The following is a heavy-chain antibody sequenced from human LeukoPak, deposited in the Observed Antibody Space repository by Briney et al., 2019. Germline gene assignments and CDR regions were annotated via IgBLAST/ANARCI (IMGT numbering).Heavy chain of an antibody. J-gene: IGHJ4*02. CDR1: GYTLTELS. V-gene: IGHV1-24*01. D-gene: IGHD3-22*01. CDR3: ATDYPRNEHYYYDSSGYFGY. CDR2: FDPEDGET. Sequence: ASVKVSCKVSGYTLTELSMHWVRQAPGKGLEWMGGFDPEDGETIYAQKFQGRVTMTEDTSTDTAYMELSSLRSEDTAVYYCATDYPRNEHYYYDSSGYFGYWGQGTLVTVFS.